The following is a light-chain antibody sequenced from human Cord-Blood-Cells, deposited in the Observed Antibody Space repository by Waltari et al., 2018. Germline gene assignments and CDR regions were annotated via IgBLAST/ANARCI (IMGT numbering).Light chain of an antibody. Sequence: DIQMTQPPSSLSASAGDRVTITCRASQSISSYLNWYQQKPGKAPKLLIYAASSLQSGVPSRFSGSGSGTDFTLTISSLQPEDFATYYCQQSYSTLMYTFGQGTKLEIK. J-gene: IGKJ2*01. CDR3: QQSYSTLMYT. CDR1: QSISSY. CDR2: AAS. V-gene: IGKV1-39*01.